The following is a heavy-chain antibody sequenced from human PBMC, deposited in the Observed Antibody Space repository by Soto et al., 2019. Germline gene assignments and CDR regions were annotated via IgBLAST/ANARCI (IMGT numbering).Heavy chain of an antibody. D-gene: IGHD1-1*01. CDR2: IKTIAGGGTT. Sequence: GGSLRLSCAASGFTFNDAWMTWVRQGPGKGLEWVGRIKTIAGGGTTDYTAPVKGRFTVSRDDPKNTVYLQMNSLKIEDTAVYYCTTERCTGTNCYVKNAFDVWGQGTMVTVSS. CDR1: GFTFNDAW. CDR3: TTERCTGTNCYVKNAFDV. J-gene: IGHJ3*01. V-gene: IGHV3-15*01.